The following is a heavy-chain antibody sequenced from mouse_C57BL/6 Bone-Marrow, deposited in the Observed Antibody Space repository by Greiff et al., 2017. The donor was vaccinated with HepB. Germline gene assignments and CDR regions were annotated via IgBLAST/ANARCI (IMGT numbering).Heavy chain of an antibody. V-gene: IGHV1-18*01. CDR3: ARHHYYRNHYYAMDY. Sequence: VQLQQSGPELVKPGASVKIPCKASGYTFTDYNMDWVKQSHGKSLEWIGDINPNNGGTIYNQKFKGKATLTVDKSSSTAYMELRSLTSDDTAVYYCARHHYYRNHYYAMDYWGQGTSVTVSS. J-gene: IGHJ4*01. D-gene: IGHD2-5*01. CDR1: GYTFTDYN. CDR2: INPNNGGT.